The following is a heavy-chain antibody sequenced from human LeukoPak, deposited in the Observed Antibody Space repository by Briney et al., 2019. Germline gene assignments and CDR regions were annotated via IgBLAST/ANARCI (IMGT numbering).Heavy chain of an antibody. D-gene: IGHD1-26*01. CDR3: ARQGRWELCWFDP. J-gene: IGHJ5*02. CDR1: GGSISSSSYY. Sequence: PSETLSLTCTVSGGSISSSSYYWGWIRQPPGKGLEWIGSIYYSGSTYYNPSLKRRVTISVDTSKNQFSLKLSSVTAADTAVYYCARQGRWELCWFDPWGQGTLVTVSS. V-gene: IGHV4-39*01. CDR2: IYYSGST.